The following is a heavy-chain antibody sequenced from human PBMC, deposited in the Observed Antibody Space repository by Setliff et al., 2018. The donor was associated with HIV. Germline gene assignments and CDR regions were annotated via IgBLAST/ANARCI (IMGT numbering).Heavy chain of an antibody. CDR1: GGSVNSNGYY. J-gene: IGHJ4*02. CDR2: IYYTGST. Sequence: SETLSLTCTVSGGSVNSNGYYWSWIRQHPGKGLEWIGYIYYTGSTNYNPSLKSRVTISLDTSKDQFSLKLSSVTAADTAVYYCARGNQLLLFDYWGQGTRVTVSS. D-gene: IGHD2-2*01. CDR3: ARGNQLLLFDY. V-gene: IGHV4-31*03.